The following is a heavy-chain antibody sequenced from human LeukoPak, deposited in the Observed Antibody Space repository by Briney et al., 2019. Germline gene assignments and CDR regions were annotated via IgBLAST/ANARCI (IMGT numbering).Heavy chain of an antibody. Sequence: PSETLSLTCTVSGGSISSSSYYWSWIRQPPGKGLEWIGYIYYSGSTNYNPSLKSRVTISVDTSKNQFSLKLSSVTAADTAVYYCARGYSGYDLGAYYYYYMDVWGKGTTVTVSS. D-gene: IGHD5-12*01. J-gene: IGHJ6*03. V-gene: IGHV4-61*01. CDR1: GGSISSSSYY. CDR2: IYYSGST. CDR3: ARGYSGYDLGAYYYYYMDV.